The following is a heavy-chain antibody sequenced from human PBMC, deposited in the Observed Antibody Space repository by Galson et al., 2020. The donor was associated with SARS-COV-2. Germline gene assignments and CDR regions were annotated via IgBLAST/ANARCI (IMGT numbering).Heavy chain of an antibody. CDR1: GFSLSTSGMC. V-gene: IGHV2-70*11. CDR3: ARIYYGGNSGGVDY. Sequence: SGPTLVKPTQTLTLTCTFSGFSLSTSGMCVSWLRQPPGKALEWLARIDRDDDKYYSTSLKTRLTISKDTPKNQVVLTMTNMDPVDTATYYCARIYYGGNSGGVDYWGQGTLVTVSS. CDR2: IDRDDDK. D-gene: IGHD4-17*01. J-gene: IGHJ4*02.